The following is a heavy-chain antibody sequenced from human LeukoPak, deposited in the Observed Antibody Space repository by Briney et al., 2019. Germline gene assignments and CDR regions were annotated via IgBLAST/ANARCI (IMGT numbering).Heavy chain of an antibody. CDR1: GYTFTSYG. Sequence: GASVKVSCKASGYTFTSYGISWVRQAPGQGLEWMGWISAYNGNTNYAQKLQGRVTMTTDTSTSTAYMELRSLRSDDTAVYYCARARDDDILTGPDYWGQGTLVTVSS. D-gene: IGHD3-9*01. V-gene: IGHV1-18*01. J-gene: IGHJ4*02. CDR3: ARARDDDILTGPDY. CDR2: ISAYNGNT.